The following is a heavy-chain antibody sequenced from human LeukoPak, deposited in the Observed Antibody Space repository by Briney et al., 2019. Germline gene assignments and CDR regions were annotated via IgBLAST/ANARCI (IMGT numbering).Heavy chain of an antibody. D-gene: IGHD1-20*01. Sequence: SETLSLTCTVSGGSIRSSSYYWSWIRQPPGKGLEWIGYIYYSGSTNYNPSLKSRVTISVDTSKNQFSLKLSSVTAADTAVYYCARDRARIITGTDAFDIWGQGTMVTVSS. J-gene: IGHJ3*02. V-gene: IGHV4-61*01. CDR1: GGSIRSSSYY. CDR3: ARDRARIITGTDAFDI. CDR2: IYYSGST.